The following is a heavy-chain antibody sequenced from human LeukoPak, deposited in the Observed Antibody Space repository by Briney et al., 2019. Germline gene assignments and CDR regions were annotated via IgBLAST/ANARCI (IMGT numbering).Heavy chain of an antibody. Sequence: PGRSLRLSCAASGFTFSSYAMHGVRQAPGKGLEWVAVISYDGINKYYADSVKGRFTISRDNSKNTLYLQMNSLRAEDTAVYYCARGGGGYGDYWGQGTLVTVSS. CDR3: ARGGGGYGDY. CDR1: GFTFSSYA. CDR2: ISYDGINK. V-gene: IGHV3-30-3*01. J-gene: IGHJ4*02. D-gene: IGHD5-12*01.